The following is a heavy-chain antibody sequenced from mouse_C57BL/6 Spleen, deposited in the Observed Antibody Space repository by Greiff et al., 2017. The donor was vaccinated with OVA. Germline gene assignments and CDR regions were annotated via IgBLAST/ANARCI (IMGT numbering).Heavy chain of an antibody. Sequence: QVQLQQPGAELVMPGASVKLSCKASGYTFTSYWMHWVKQRPGQGLEWIGEIDPSDSYTNYNQTFKGKSTLTVDNSSSTAYMQLSSLTSEDSAVYYCARSLSYYDYGGPYAMDYWGQGTSVTVSS. D-gene: IGHD2-4*01. V-gene: IGHV1-69*01. CDR1: GYTFTSYW. CDR2: IDPSDSYT. J-gene: IGHJ4*01. CDR3: ARSLSYYDYGGPYAMDY.